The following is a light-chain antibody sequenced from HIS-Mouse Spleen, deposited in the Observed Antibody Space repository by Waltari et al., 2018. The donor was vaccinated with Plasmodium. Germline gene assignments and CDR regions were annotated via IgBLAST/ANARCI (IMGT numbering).Light chain of an antibody. V-gene: IGLV3-21*03. CDR3: QVWDSSSDHVV. CDR1: NIGSKS. CDR2: GDS. J-gene: IGLJ2*01. Sequence: SYVLTQPPSVSVAPGKTARITCGGNNIGSKSVHWYQQKPGQAPVLVVYGDSDRPSGIPERCSGSNSGNTATLTISRVEAGDEADYYCQVWDSSSDHVVFGGGTKLTVL.